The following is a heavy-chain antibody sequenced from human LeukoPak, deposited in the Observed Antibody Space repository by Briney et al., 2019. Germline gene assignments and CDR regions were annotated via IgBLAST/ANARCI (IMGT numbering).Heavy chain of an antibody. CDR2: TYYRSKWYN. D-gene: IGHD3-3*01. CDR1: GDSVSSNSAA. V-gene: IGHV6-1*01. J-gene: IGHJ4*02. CDR3: ARALAAGSGYILDFDY. Sequence: SQTLSLTCAISGDSVSSNSAAWNWIRQSPSRGLEWLGRTYYRSKWYNDYAVSVRSRITINPDTSKNQFSLQPNSVTPEDTAVYYCARALAAGSGYILDFDYWGQGSLVTVSS.